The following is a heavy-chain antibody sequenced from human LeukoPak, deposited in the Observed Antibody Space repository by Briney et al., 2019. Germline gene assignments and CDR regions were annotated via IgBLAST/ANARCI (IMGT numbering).Heavy chain of an antibody. CDR1: GGTFSSYA. V-gene: IGHV1-69*04. CDR2: TIPILGIA. CDR3: ARVNEVATTDDY. D-gene: IGHD5-12*01. J-gene: IGHJ4*02. Sequence: ASVKVSCKASGGTFSSYAISWVRQAPGQGLEWMGRTIPILGIANYAQKFQGRVTITADKSTSTAYMELSSLRSEDTAVYYCARVNEVATTDDYWGQGTLVTVSS.